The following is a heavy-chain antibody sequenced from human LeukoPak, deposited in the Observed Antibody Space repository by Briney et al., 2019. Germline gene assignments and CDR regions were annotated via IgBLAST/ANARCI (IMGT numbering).Heavy chain of an antibody. J-gene: IGHJ4*02. V-gene: IGHV3-21*01. CDR1: GFTFDDYA. D-gene: IGHD3-10*01. CDR2: ISSSSSYI. CDR3: ARDAEYYYGSGSYRTFDY. Sequence: GGSLRLSCAASGFTFDDYAMNWVRQAPGKGLEWVSSISSSSSYIYYADSVKGRFTISRDNAKNSLYLQMNSLRAEDTAVYYCARDAEYYYGSGSYRTFDYWGQGTLVTVSS.